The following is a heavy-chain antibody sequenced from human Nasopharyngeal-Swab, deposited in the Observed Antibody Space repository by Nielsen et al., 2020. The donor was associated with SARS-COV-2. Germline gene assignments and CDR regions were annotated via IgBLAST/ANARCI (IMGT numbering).Heavy chain of an antibody. Sequence: SETLSLTCTVSGDSITNGDYYWSWIRQPPGKGLEWIAYIYHSGSTYYKPSLKSRLSISVDTSKSQFSLSLTSVTAADTAMYYCARYYVSGMFGMDVWGPGTAVTVSS. V-gene: IGHV4-30-4*01. CDR1: GDSITNGDYY. CDR3: ARYYVSGMFGMDV. CDR2: IYHSGST. D-gene: IGHD3-10*01. J-gene: IGHJ6*02.